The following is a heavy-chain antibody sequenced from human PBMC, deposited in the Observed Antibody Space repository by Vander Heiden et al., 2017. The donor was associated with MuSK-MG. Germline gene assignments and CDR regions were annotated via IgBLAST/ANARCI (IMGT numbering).Heavy chain of an antibody. Sequence: QVQLVESGGGVVQPGRSLRLSCEASGFTFSSYGMHWVRQAPGKGLEWVAVISYDGSNKYYADSVKGRFTISRDNSKNTLYLQMNSLRAEDTAVYYCANDPYCGGDCYSEDYWGQGTLVTVSS. CDR2: ISYDGSNK. CDR3: ANDPYCGGDCYSEDY. D-gene: IGHD2-21*01. V-gene: IGHV3-30*18. CDR1: GFTFSSYG. J-gene: IGHJ4*02.